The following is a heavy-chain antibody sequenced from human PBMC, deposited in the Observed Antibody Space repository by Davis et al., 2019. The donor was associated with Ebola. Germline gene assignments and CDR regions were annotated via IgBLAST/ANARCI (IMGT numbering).Heavy chain of an antibody. CDR3: ARDGFPYYDILTGYYKLTEFDY. J-gene: IGHJ4*02. CDR1: GFTFSSYG. CDR2: ISSSSSYI. Sequence: GESLKISCAASGFTFSSYGMHWVRQAPGKGLEWVSSISSSSSYIYYADSVKGRFTISRDNAKNSLYLQMNSLRAEDTAVYYCARDGFPYYDILTGYYKLTEFDYWGQGTLVTVSS. V-gene: IGHV3-21*01. D-gene: IGHD3-9*01.